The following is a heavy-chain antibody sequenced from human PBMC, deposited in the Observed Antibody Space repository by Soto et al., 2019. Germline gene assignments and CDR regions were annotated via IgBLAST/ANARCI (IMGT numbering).Heavy chain of an antibody. CDR3: AREKDVTMVRGVTFDY. CDR2: ISSSSSYI. Sequence: PGGSLRLSCAASGFTFSSYSMNWVRQAPGKGLEWVSSISSSSSYIYYADSVKGRFTISRDNAKNSLYLQMNSLRAEDTAVYYCAREKDVTMVRGVTFDYWGQGTLVTVSS. V-gene: IGHV3-21*01. J-gene: IGHJ4*02. CDR1: GFTFSSYS. D-gene: IGHD3-10*01.